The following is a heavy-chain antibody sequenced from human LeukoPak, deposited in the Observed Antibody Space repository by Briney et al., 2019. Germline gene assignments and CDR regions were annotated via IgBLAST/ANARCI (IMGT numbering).Heavy chain of an antibody. CDR1: GGSMSSHY. Sequence: SETLSLTCTVSGGSMSSHYWSWIRQSPGKGLQWIGYIYYSGKTYYYPSLQGRVTISVDTSNSRFSLRLTSVTAADTALYYCARLLAHDGSGDPDTFDIWGRGTMVTVSS. CDR2: IYYSGKT. D-gene: IGHD3-22*01. V-gene: IGHV4-59*11. CDR3: ARLLAHDGSGDPDTFDI. J-gene: IGHJ3*02.